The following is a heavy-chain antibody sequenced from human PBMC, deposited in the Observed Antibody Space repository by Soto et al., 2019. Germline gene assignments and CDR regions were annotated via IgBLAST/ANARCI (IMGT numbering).Heavy chain of an antibody. CDR1: GVSISSSSYY. D-gene: IGHD6-19*01. CDR3: ARPTVAGIFDY. V-gene: IGHV4-39*01. J-gene: IGHJ4*02. CDR2: IYYSGST. Sequence: SETLSLTCTVSGVSISSSSYYWGWIRQPPGKGLEWIGSIYYSGSTYYNPSLKSRVTISVDTSKNQFSLKLSSVTAADTAVYYCARPTVAGIFDYWGQGTLVTVSS.